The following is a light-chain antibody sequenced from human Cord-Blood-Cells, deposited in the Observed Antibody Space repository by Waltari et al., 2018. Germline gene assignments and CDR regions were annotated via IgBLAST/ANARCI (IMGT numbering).Light chain of an antibody. Sequence: QSALTQPASVSGSPGQSITISCTGTSSDVGGYNYVSWYQQHPGKAPKLMIYDVSNRRSGVSNRFSCSKSGSTASLTSSGLQAEDEADYYCSSYTSSRGVVFGGGTKLTVL. V-gene: IGLV2-14*01. CDR2: DVS. CDR3: SSYTSSRGVV. CDR1: SSDVGGYNY. J-gene: IGLJ2*01.